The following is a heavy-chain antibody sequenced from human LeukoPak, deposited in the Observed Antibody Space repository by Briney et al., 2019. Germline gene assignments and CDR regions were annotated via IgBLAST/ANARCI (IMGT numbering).Heavy chain of an antibody. V-gene: IGHV3-48*01. J-gene: IGHJ4*02. Sequence: GGSLRLSCAASGFTFTNYDMNWVRQAPGKGLEWISYISSSSNTIHYADSVKGRFSISRDNAANSLYLQMKSLRAEDTAVYYCVKGVITASGWSFDSWGQGTLVTVSS. CDR3: VKGVITASGWSFDS. CDR1: GFTFTNYD. CDR2: ISSSSNTI. D-gene: IGHD6-19*01.